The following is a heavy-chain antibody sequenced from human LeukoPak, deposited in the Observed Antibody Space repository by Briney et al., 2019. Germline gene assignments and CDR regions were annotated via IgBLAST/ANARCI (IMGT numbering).Heavy chain of an antibody. Sequence: PSETLSLTCAVYGGSFSGYYWSWIRQPPGKGLEWIGEINHSGSTNYNPSLKSRVTISVDTSKNQFSLKLSSVTAADTAVYYCARGRGPYYGSGSAIDYWGHGNLVTVSS. D-gene: IGHD3-10*01. CDR2: INHSGST. J-gene: IGHJ4*01. CDR3: ARGRGPYYGSGSAIDY. CDR1: GGSFSGYY. V-gene: IGHV4-34*01.